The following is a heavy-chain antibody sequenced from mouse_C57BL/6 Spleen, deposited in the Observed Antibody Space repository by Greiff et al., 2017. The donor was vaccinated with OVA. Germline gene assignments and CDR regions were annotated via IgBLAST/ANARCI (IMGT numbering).Heavy chain of an antibody. CDR1: GFTFSDYY. CDR3: ARGGAFDY. CDR2: ISNGGGST. J-gene: IGHJ2*01. V-gene: IGHV5-12*01. Sequence: EVMLVESGGGLVQPGGSLKLSCAASGFTFSDYYMYWVRQTPEKRLEWVAYISNGGGSTYYPDTVKGRFTISRDNAKNTLYLQMSRLKSEDTAMYYCARGGAFDYWGQGTTLTVSS.